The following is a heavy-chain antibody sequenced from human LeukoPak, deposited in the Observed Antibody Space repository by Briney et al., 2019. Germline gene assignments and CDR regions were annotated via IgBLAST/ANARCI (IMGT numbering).Heavy chain of an antibody. CDR3: ARDQYDYSNYLARYGMDV. CDR2: INTNTGNP. D-gene: IGHD4-11*01. V-gene: IGHV7-4-1*02. Sequence: ASVKVSCKASGYTFTSYAMNWVRQAPGQGLEWMGWINTNTGNPTYAQGFTGRFVFSWDTSVSTAYLQISSLKAEDTAVYYCARDQYDYSNYLARYGMDVWGQGTTVTVPS. CDR1: GYTFTSYA. J-gene: IGHJ6*02.